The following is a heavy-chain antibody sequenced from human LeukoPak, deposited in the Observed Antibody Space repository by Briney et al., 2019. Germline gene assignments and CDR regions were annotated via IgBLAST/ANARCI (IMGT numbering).Heavy chain of an antibody. CDR2: IYYSGST. V-gene: IGHV4-59*01. CDR1: GGSISSYY. J-gene: IGHJ6*02. CDR3: ARDSVVRGVRGYYYYGMDV. D-gene: IGHD3-10*01. Sequence: SETLSLTCTVSGGSISSYYWSWIRQPPGKGLEWIGYIYYSGSTNYNPSLKSRVTISVDTSKNQFSLKLSSVTAADTAVYYCARDSVVRGVRGYYYYGMDVWGQGTTVTV.